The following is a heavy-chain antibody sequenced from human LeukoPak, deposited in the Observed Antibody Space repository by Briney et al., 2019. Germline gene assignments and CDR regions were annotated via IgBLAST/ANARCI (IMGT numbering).Heavy chain of an antibody. CDR1: GYTFTSYY. J-gene: IGHJ4*02. CDR2: INPSGGST. D-gene: IGHD6-19*01. V-gene: IGHV1-46*01. CDR3: ATSPYSSGWYSW. Sequence: ASVKVSCXASGYTFTSYYMHWVRQAPGQGLEWMGIINPSGGSTSYAQKFQGRATMTRDTSTSTVYMELSSLRSEDTAVYYCATSPYSSGWYSWWGQGTLVTVSS.